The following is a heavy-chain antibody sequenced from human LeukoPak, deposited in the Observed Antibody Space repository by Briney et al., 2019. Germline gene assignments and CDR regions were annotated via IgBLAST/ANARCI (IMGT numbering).Heavy chain of an antibody. Sequence: SETLSLTCAVYGGSFSGYYWSWIRQPPGKGLEWIGEINHSGSTNYNPSLKSRVTISVDTSKNQFSLKLSSVTAADTAVYYCAGGQVRDYWGQGTLVTVSS. V-gene: IGHV4-34*01. CDR2: INHSGST. D-gene: IGHD3-10*01. CDR3: AGGQVRDY. J-gene: IGHJ4*02. CDR1: GGSFSGYY.